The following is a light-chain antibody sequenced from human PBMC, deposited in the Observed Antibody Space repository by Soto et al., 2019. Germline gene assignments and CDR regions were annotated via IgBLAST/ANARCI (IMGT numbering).Light chain of an antibody. J-gene: IGLJ1*01. CDR1: SSNIGSGT. CDR3: ASWDDSLTGLYV. CDR2: NNN. Sequence: QSVLTQPPSVSGTPGQRVTISCSGGSSNIGSGTVNWYQQLPGTAPKLLIYNNNQRPSGVPDRFSGSKSGISGSLAISGLQSEDEADYHCASWDDSLTGLYVFGTGTKVTVL. V-gene: IGLV1-44*01.